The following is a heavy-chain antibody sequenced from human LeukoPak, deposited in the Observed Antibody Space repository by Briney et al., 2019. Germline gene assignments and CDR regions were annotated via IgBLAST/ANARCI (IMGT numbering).Heavy chain of an antibody. J-gene: IGHJ5*02. CDR1: GFTLSDNW. Sequence: GGSLRLSCVGSGFTLSDNWMTWVRLAPGWGLEWVANIKHDGSEKNYVDSVKGRFTISRDNAKNSVYLQMDRLRAEDTAVYYCARAKYLNPGGKGPLVTVPS. V-gene: IGHV3-7*01. CDR3: ARAKYLNP. D-gene: IGHD2/OR15-2a*01. CDR2: IKHDGSEK.